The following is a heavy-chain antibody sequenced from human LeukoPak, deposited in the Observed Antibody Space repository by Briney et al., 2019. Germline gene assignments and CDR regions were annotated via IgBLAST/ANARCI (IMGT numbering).Heavy chain of an antibody. Sequence: PGGSLRLSCAASGFTFSSYWMSWVRQAPGKGLEWVANLKQDGSEKYYVDSVKGRFTISRDNAKNSLYLQMNSLRAEDTAVYYCARASSSGYRGADYWGQGTLVTVSS. CDR3: ARASSSGYRGADY. D-gene: IGHD3-22*01. CDR2: LKQDGSEK. CDR1: GFTFSSYW. V-gene: IGHV3-7*01. J-gene: IGHJ4*02.